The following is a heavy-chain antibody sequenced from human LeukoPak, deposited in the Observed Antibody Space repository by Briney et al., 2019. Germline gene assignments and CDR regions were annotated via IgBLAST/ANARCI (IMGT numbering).Heavy chain of an antibody. V-gene: IGHV4-59*12. CDR2: IYYSGST. D-gene: IGHD3-10*01. CDR3: ARGRGRFRLYYFDY. J-gene: IGHJ4*02. CDR1: GGSISSYY. Sequence: SETLSLTCTVSGGSISSYYWSWIRQPPGKGLEWIGYIYYSGSTNYNPSLKSRVTISVDTSKNQFSLKLSSVTAADTAVYYCARGRGRFRLYYFDYWGQGTLVTVSS.